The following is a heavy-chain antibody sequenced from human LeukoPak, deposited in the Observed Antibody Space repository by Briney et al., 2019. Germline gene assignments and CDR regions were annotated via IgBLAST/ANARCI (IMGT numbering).Heavy chain of an antibody. Sequence: GASVKVSCKASGYTFTSYGISWVRQAPGQGLEWMGWISAYNGNTNYAQKLQGRVTMTTDTSTSTAYMELRSLRSDDTAVYYCARDLYYYGSRSYEVYYYGMDVWGQGTTVTVSS. CDR2: ISAYNGNT. D-gene: IGHD3-10*01. CDR1: GYTFTSYG. CDR3: ARDLYYYGSRSYEVYYYGMDV. J-gene: IGHJ6*02. V-gene: IGHV1-18*01.